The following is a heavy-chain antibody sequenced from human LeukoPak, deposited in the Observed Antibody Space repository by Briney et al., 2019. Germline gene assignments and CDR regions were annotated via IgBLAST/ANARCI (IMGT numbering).Heavy chain of an antibody. J-gene: IGHJ4*02. D-gene: IGHD3-10*01. Sequence: GGSLRLSCAASGFTVSSNYMSWVRQAPGKGLEWVSVIYSGGSTYYADSVKGRFTISRDNSKNTLYLQMNSLRAEDTAVYYCARGRIGAQNVYWGQGTLVTVSS. CDR1: GFTVSSNY. CDR2: IYSGGST. V-gene: IGHV3-66*01. CDR3: ARGRIGAQNVY.